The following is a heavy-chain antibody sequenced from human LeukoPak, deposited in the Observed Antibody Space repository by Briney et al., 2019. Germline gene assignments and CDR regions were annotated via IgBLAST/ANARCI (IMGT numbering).Heavy chain of an antibody. CDR1: GFTFSSYE. D-gene: IGHD3-10*01. V-gene: IGHV3-21*05. CDR2: ISSSSSYI. J-gene: IGHJ4*02. Sequence: GGSLRLSCAASGFTFSSYEMNWVRQAPGKGLEWVSYISSSSSYIYYADSVKGRFTISRDNAKNSLYLQMNSLRAEDTAVYYCARGYGSGSSSDYWGQGTLVTVSS. CDR3: ARGYGSGSSSDY.